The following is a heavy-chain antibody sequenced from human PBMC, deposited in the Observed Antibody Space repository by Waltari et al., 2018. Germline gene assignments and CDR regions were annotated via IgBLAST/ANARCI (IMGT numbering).Heavy chain of an antibody. D-gene: IGHD3-10*01. V-gene: IGHV4-38-2*02. J-gene: IGHJ4*02. Sequence: QVQLQESGPGLVKPSETLSLTCTVSNYSISSGYYWGWIRQPPGKGLEWIGNIYHSGLTYSNPSLKSRVTISVDTSKNQFSLKLNSVTAADTAVYYCASRGHGDYWGQGTLVTVSS. CDR1: NYSISSGYY. CDR2: IYHSGLT. CDR3: ASRGHGDY.